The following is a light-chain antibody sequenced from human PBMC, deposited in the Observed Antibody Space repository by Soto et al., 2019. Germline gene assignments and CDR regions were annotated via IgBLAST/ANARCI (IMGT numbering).Light chain of an antibody. CDR2: DAS. CDR3: QQLTDWPPQWT. Sequence: EIVMTQSPATLSLSPGERATLSCRASQSVDINLAWYQQKAGQAPRLLIYDASSRATGIPARFSGSGSGTDFTLTISSLEPEDFAVYYCQQLTDWPPQWTFGQGNKVDIK. V-gene: IGKV3-11*01. CDR1: QSVDIN. J-gene: IGKJ1*01.